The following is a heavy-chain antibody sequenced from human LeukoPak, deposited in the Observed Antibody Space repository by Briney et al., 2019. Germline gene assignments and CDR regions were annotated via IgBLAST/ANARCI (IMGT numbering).Heavy chain of an antibody. CDR2: INTNTGNP. D-gene: IGHD2-15*01. V-gene: IGHV7-4-1*02. CDR1: GYTFTSYA. CDR3: ARRACSGGSCSRNYYYYMDV. J-gene: IGHJ6*03. Sequence: ASVKVSCTASGYTFTSYAMNWVRQAPGQGLEWMGWINTNTGNPTYAQGFTGRFVFSLDTSVSTEYLQISSLKAEDTAVYYCARRACSGGSCSRNYYYYMDVWGKGTTVTVSS.